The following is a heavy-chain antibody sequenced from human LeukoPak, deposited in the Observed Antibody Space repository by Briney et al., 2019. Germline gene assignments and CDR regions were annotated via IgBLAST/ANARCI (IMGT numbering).Heavy chain of an antibody. D-gene: IGHD5-12*01. J-gene: IGHJ4*02. V-gene: IGHV4-59*01. CDR1: GGSISTYY. CDR3: ARGGGYDSPIGY. CDR2: IYHSGST. Sequence: SETLSLTCTLSGGSISTYYWSWIRQPPGKGLEWIGYIYHSGSTNYNPSLKSRVTISVDTSKNQFSLKLSSVTAADTAVYYCARGGGYDSPIGYWSQGALVTVSS.